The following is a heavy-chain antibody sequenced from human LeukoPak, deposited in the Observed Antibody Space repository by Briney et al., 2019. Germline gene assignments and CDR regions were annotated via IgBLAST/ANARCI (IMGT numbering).Heavy chain of an antibody. V-gene: IGHV4-59*01. CDR2: IYYSGST. J-gene: IGHJ6*02. D-gene: IGHD6-13*01. CDR1: GGSISSYY. CDR3: ARGNIAAAGTWGYYYYGMDV. Sequence: SETLSLTCTVSGGSISSYYWSWIRQPPGRGLEWIGYIYYSGSTNYNPSLKSRVTISVDTSKNQFSLKLSSVTAADTAVYYCARGNIAAAGTWGYYYYGMDVWGQGTTVTVSS.